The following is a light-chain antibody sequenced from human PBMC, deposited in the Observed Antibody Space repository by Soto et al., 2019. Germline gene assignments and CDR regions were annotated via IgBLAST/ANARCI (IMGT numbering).Light chain of an antibody. J-gene: IGKJ1*01. Sequence: EIVLTQSPGSLSLSLGERATLSCRASQSVDSAFFAWYQQKHGQPPRLLMYGASRRATGIPDRFSGSGSGTDFTLTISSLQPEDFAVYYCQQYASSLTFGQGTKVEI. CDR1: QSVDSAF. CDR2: GAS. V-gene: IGKV3-20*01. CDR3: QQYASSLT.